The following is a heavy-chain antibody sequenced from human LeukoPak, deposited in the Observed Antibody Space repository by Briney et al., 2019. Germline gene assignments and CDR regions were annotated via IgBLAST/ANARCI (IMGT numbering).Heavy chain of an antibody. J-gene: IGHJ4*02. V-gene: IGHV1-2*02. D-gene: IGHD2-15*01. CDR3: ARDLPRVYCSGGSCYFDY. CDR1: GYTFTGYY. Sequence: ASVKVSCKASGYTFTGYYMHWVRQAPGQGLEWMRWINPNSGGTNYAQKFQGRVTMTRDTSISTAYMELSRLRSDDTAVYYCARDLPRVYCSGGSCYFDYWGQGTLVTVSS. CDR2: INPNSGGT.